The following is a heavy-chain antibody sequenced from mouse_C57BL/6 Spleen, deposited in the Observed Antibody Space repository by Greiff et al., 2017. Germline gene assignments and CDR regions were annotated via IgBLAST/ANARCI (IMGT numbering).Heavy chain of an antibody. Sequence: DVMLVESGGGLVKPGGSLKLSCAASGFTFSDYGMHWVRQAPEKGLEWVAYISSGSSTIYYADTVKGRFTISRDNAKNTLFLQMTSLRSEDTAMYYCARIYDYDAGYYYAMDYWGQGTSVTVSS. CDR3: ARIYDYDAGYYYAMDY. CDR2: ISSGSSTI. CDR1: GFTFSDYG. V-gene: IGHV5-17*01. J-gene: IGHJ4*01. D-gene: IGHD2-4*01.